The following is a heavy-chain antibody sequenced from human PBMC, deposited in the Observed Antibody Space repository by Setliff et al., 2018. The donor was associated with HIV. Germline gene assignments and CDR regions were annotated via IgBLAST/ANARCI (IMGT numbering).Heavy chain of an antibody. D-gene: IGHD6-13*01. J-gene: IGHJ4*02. CDR2: IYYSGTT. Sequence: ETLSLTCTVSGGSISSTNYYWGWIRQTPGKGLEWIGSIYYSGTTYYNPSLKSRVTMSVDTSTSRLSLKVHSVTAADTAMYYCARGSHGTSWTDYWGQGTLVTVSS. CDR1: GGSISSTNYY. V-gene: IGHV4-39*07. CDR3: ARGSHGTSWTDY.